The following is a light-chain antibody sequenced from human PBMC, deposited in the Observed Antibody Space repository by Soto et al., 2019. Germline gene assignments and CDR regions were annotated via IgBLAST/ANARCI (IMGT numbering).Light chain of an antibody. J-gene: IGLJ3*02. CDR3: SSYRSTRTVV. V-gene: IGLV2-14*01. CDR1: SSDIGGYNY. CDR2: EVS. Sequence: QSVLTQPASVSGSPGQSITISCTGTSSDIGGYNYVSWYQQHPGKAPKLMIYEVSNRPSGVSNRFSGSKSGNTASLTISGLQAEDEADYFCSSYRSTRTVVFGGGTQLTVL.